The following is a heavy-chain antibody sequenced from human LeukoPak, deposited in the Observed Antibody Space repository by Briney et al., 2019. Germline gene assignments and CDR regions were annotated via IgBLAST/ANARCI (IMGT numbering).Heavy chain of an antibody. V-gene: IGHV1-2*02. CDR2: ITPDTGGT. CDR1: GYTVTGYH. D-gene: IGHD1-1*01. J-gene: IGHJ4*02. CDR3: ARGTTTYSLDY. Sequence: ASVKVSCKASGYTVTGYHMHWVRQAPGQGLEWMGWITPDTGGTNSAQKFQGRVTLTRDSSISTAYMELSGLRSDDTAVYYCARGTTTYSLDYWGQGTLVTVSS.